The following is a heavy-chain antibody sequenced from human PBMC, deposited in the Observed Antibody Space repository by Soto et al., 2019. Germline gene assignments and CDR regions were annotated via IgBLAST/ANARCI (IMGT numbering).Heavy chain of an antibody. CDR3: AKDKYYDSSGYYWSYGMDV. CDR1: GFTFSSYA. Sequence: VGSLRLSCAASGFTFSSYAMSWVRQAPGKGLEWVSAISGSGGSTYYADSVKGRFTISRDNSKNTLYLQMNSLRAEDTAVYYCAKDKYYDSSGYYWSYGMDVWGQGTTVTVSS. CDR2: ISGSGGST. D-gene: IGHD3-22*01. V-gene: IGHV3-23*01. J-gene: IGHJ6*02.